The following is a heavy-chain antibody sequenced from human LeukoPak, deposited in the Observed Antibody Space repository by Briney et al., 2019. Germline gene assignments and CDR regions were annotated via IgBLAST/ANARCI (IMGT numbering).Heavy chain of an antibody. CDR1: GGTFSSYA. CDR3: TKDQSYRFLEWVGPFHFAH. J-gene: IGHJ4*02. D-gene: IGHD3-3*01. CDR2: IIPILGIA. V-gene: IGHV1-69*04. Sequence: SVKVSCKASGGTFSSYAISWVRQAPGQGLEWMGRIIPILGIANYAQKFQGRVTITADKSTSTAYMELSSLRPEDTAVYYCTKDQSYRFLEWVGPFHFAHWGQGTLVTVSS.